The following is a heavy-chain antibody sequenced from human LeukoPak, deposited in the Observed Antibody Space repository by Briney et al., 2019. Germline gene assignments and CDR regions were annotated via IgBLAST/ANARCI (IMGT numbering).Heavy chain of an antibody. D-gene: IGHD4-11*01. CDR3: ARVSVTWFDP. V-gene: IGHV3-53*01. CDR2: IYSGGST. Sequence: GGSLRLSCAASGFPVSSNYMSWVRQAPGKGLEWVSVIYSGGSTYYADPVKGRFTTSRDNSKNTLYLQMNSLRAEDTAVYYCARVSVTWFDPWGQGTLVTVSS. J-gene: IGHJ5*02. CDR1: GFPVSSNY.